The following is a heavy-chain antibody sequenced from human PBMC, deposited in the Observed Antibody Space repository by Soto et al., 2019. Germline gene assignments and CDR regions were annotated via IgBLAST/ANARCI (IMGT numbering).Heavy chain of an antibody. V-gene: IGHV1-69*01. D-gene: IGHD2-2*01. J-gene: IGHJ6*02. CDR2: SIPIFGTA. Sequence: QVQLVQSGAEVKKPGSSVKVSCKASGGTFSSYAISWVRQAPGQGLEWMGGSIPIFGTANYAQKFQGRVTITADESTSTAYMELSSLRSEDTAVYYCASATASEIVVVPGGMDVWGQGTTVTVSS. CDR1: GGTFSSYA. CDR3: ASATASEIVVVPGGMDV.